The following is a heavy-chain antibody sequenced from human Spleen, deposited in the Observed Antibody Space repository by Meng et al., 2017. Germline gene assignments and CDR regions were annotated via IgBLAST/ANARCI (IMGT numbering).Heavy chain of an antibody. V-gene: IGHV4-31*03. J-gene: IGHJ4*01. Sequence: QVQLQESGPGLVKPSQTLSLTCTVSGGSISSGTYYWGWIRQLPGKGLEWIAYIHYSGSTYYSPSLKSRVTISVDTSKNQFSLKLSSVTAADTAVYYCARVDSSGYFLDYWGQGTLVTVSS. D-gene: IGHD3-22*01. CDR3: ARVDSSGYFLDY. CDR2: IHYSGST. CDR1: GGSISSGTYY.